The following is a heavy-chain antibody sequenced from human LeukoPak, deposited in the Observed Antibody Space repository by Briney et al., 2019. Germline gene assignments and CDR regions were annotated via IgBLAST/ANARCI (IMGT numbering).Heavy chain of an antibody. CDR1: GFSFSSYW. CDR2: INQGGSEK. J-gene: IGHJ4*02. D-gene: IGHD6-19*01. Sequence: GGSLRLSCAASGFSFSSYWMSWVRQAPGKGLEWVAYINQGGSEKYYVDSVRGRFTISRDDAKNSLYLQMNSLRAEDTAVYYCARKSVAGGKEFDYWGQGTLVTVSS. CDR3: ARKSVAGGKEFDY. V-gene: IGHV3-7*01.